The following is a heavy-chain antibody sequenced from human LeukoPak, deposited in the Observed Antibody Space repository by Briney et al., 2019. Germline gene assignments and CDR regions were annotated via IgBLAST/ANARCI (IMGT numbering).Heavy chain of an antibody. CDR3: ARDQKAYYYDSSGQLPGY. J-gene: IGHJ4*02. Sequence: GGSLRLSCEASGFNFKNYEMNWVRQAPGKGLEWVSYIDTSGSSIYYADSVKGRFTISRDNAKNSLYLQMNSLRADDTAVYYCARDQKAYYYDSSGQLPGYWGQGTLVTVSS. CDR2: IDTSGSSI. D-gene: IGHD3-22*01. V-gene: IGHV3-48*03. CDR1: GFNFKNYE.